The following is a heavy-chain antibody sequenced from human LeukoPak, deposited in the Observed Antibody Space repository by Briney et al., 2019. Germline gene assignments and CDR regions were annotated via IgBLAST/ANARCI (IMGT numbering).Heavy chain of an antibody. J-gene: IGHJ4*02. Sequence: ASVKVSCKASGYTFTSYGISWVRQAPGQGLEWMGWISAYNGNTNYAQKLQGRVTMTTDTSTSTAYMELRSLRSEDTAVYYCARDKAHLAAAGFIDYWGQGTLVTVSS. CDR3: ARDKAHLAAAGFIDY. CDR1: GYTFTSYG. D-gene: IGHD6-13*01. V-gene: IGHV1-18*01. CDR2: ISAYNGNT.